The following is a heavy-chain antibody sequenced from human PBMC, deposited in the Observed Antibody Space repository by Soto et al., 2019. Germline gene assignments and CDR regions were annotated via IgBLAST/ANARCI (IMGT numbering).Heavy chain of an antibody. Sequence: GWSLRLSCAASGFTLSSYWMNLVRQAPGKGLEWGANIKQDGYEKYYVDSVRGRFFISRDNAKNSLYLQLNSLRAEDTAVYYCARDADASGWYHYGMEVWGQGTLVTVS. J-gene: IGHJ6*02. CDR3: ARDADASGWYHYGMEV. CDR1: GFTLSSYW. D-gene: IGHD6-19*01. CDR2: IKQDGYEK. V-gene: IGHV3-7*01.